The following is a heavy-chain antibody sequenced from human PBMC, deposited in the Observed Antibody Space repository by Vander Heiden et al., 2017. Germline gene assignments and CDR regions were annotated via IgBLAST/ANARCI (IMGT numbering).Heavy chain of an antibody. J-gene: IGHJ2*01. CDR1: GFTFDDYY. CDR3: ARNKHGDFWYFDL. V-gene: IGHV3-11*06. Sequence: QVQLVESGGGLVKPGGSLRLSCAASGFTFDDYYMSWIRQAPGKGLEWVSYISSISTYITYADSVKGRFIISRDNAKNSLYLQLNSLRVEDTAVYYCARNKHGDFWYFDLWGRGTLVTVSS. CDR2: ISSISTYI. D-gene: IGHD4-17*01.